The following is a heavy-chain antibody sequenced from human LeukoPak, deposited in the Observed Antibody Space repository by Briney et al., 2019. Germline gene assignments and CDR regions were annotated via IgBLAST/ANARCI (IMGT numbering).Heavy chain of an antibody. CDR2: ISGSDGSS. J-gene: IGHJ4*02. Sequence: GGSLRLSCAASGFTFNSFAMNWVRQAPGKGLVWVSSISGSDGSSHYADFVKGRFTISRDNSKNTLHLQMNSLRAEDTAVYYCAKSLGVGGYTRYKGFDQWGQGTLVTVSS. CDR1: GFTFNSFA. CDR3: AKSLGVGGYTRYKGFDQ. V-gene: IGHV3-23*01. D-gene: IGHD3-16*02.